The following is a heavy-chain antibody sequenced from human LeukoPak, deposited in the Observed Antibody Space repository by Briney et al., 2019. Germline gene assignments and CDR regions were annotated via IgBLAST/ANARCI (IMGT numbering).Heavy chain of an antibody. Sequence: GGSLRLSCAASGFTFSNLWMTWVRPAPGKGRAWVGRIKSRTDGGATDYAAPVKGRFTISRDDSKNTLYLQMNSLKTEDTAVYYCSTYTSGSVSYWGQGTLVTVSS. J-gene: IGHJ4*02. CDR2: IKSRTDGGAT. V-gene: IGHV3-15*01. D-gene: IGHD6-19*01. CDR3: STYTSGSVSY. CDR1: GFTFSNLW.